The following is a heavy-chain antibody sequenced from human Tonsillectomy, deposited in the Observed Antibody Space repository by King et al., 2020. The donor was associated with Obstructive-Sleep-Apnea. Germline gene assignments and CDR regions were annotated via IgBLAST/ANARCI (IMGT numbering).Heavy chain of an antibody. V-gene: IGHV4-59*01. Sequence: VQLQESGPGLVKPSETLSLTCTVSGGSISSYYWNWIRQPPGKGLEWIGYIYYSGSTNYNPSLKSRVTISVDTSKNQFSLKLTSVTAADPAVYYCARGRGDCSSTSCYVGQFDPWGQGTLVTVSS. CDR3: ARGRGDCSSTSCYVGQFDP. CDR1: GGSISSYY. D-gene: IGHD2-2*01. J-gene: IGHJ5*02. CDR2: IYYSGST.